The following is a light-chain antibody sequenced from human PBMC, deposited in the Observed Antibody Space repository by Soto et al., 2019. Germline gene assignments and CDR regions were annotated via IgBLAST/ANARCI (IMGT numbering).Light chain of an antibody. Sequence: EIELTQSPGTLSLSPGERATLSCRASQSVSTNYSAWYQQKPGPAPRLLIYGASSRSTGIPDRFSGSGSGADFALTISRLEPEDFAVYYCQQYGSVPLTFGGGTKVEIK. CDR2: GAS. V-gene: IGKV3-20*01. J-gene: IGKJ4*01. CDR1: QSVSTNY. CDR3: QQYGSVPLT.